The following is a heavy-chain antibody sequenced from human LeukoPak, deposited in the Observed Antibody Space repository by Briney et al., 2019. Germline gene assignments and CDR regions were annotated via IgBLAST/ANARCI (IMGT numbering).Heavy chain of an antibody. Sequence: PGGSLRLSCAASGFTFSSYWLSWVRQAPGKGREWVANIKQDGSEKYYVDSVKGRFTISRDNAKNSLYLQMNSLRAEDTAVYYCARVTGGGNVAYWYFDLWGRGTLVTVSS. V-gene: IGHV3-7*01. CDR3: ARVTGGGNVAYWYFDL. CDR2: IKQDGSEK. J-gene: IGHJ2*01. CDR1: GFTFSSYW. D-gene: IGHD4-23*01.